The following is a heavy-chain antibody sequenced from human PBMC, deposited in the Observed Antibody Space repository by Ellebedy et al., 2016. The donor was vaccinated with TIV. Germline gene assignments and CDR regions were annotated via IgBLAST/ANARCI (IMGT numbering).Heavy chain of an antibody. J-gene: IGHJ4*02. CDR3: VRDGYNDIPFDC. Sequence: PGGSLRLSCAASGFTLSSYAMSRVRQAPRKGLEWVAAISGTGGRADYADSLKGRFTISRDNSKSTLYLQMSSLTVEDTAIYYCVRDGYNDIPFDCWGQGTLVTVSS. CDR1: GFTLSSYA. CDR2: ISGTGGRA. V-gene: IGHV3-23*01. D-gene: IGHD5-24*01.